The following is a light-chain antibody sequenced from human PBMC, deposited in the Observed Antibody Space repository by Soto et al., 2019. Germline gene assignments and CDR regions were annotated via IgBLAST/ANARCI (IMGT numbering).Light chain of an antibody. CDR1: QSVGTS. V-gene: IGKV3-11*01. CDR2: DSS. J-gene: IGKJ4*01. CDR3: QQRSILFT. Sequence: EIVLTQSPATLSLSPGERATLSCRTSQSVGTSLAWYQQKPGQPPRLLIYDSSNRATGIPARFSGSGSGTDFTLTISSLEPEDFAVYYCQQRSILFTFGGGTKV.